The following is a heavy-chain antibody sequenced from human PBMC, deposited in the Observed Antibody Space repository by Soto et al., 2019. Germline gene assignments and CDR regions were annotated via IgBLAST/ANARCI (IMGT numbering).Heavy chain of an antibody. Sequence: QLQLQESGSGRVKHSQTLYLTCAVSGGSISSGGYSWSWIRQPPGKGLEWIGYIYHSGSTYYNPSLKSRVTISVDRSKNQFSLKLSSVTAADTAVYYCARAGGLGAVAVDYWGQGTLVTVSS. D-gene: IGHD6-19*01. CDR2: IYHSGST. V-gene: IGHV4-30-2*01. J-gene: IGHJ4*02. CDR1: GGSISSGGYS. CDR3: ARAGGLGAVAVDY.